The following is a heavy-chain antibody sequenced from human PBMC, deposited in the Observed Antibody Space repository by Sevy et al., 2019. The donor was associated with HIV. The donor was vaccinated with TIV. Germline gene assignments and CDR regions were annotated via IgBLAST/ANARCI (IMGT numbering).Heavy chain of an antibody. D-gene: IGHD1-1*01. V-gene: IGHV5-51*01. CDR3: ARPTDTGGLDY. CDR1: GYKFTSSW. CDR2: IHFANSNT. Sequence: GESLKISCGGSGYKFTSSWIGWVRQKPGKGLEWMGDIHFANSNTKYSPSFQGQVTISAVKSIHTAYLQWSSLKASDTAVYYCARPTDTGGLDYWGQGTLVTVSS. J-gene: IGHJ4*02.